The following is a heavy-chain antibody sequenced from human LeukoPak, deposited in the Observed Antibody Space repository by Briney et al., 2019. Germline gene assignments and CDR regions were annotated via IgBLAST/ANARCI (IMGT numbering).Heavy chain of an antibody. D-gene: IGHD4-17*01. CDR3: AKDYGQNYFDY. CDR2: ISSSSSTI. CDR1: GFTFSSYS. Sequence: GGSLRLSCAASGFTFSSYSMNWVRQAPGKGLEWVSYISSSSSTIYYADSVKGRFTISRDNSKNTLYLQMNSLRAEDTAVYYCAKDYGQNYFDYWGQGTLVTVSS. J-gene: IGHJ4*02. V-gene: IGHV3-48*01.